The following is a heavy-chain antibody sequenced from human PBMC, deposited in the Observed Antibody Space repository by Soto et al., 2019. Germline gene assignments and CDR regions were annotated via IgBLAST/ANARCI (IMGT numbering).Heavy chain of an antibody. D-gene: IGHD2-15*01. V-gene: IGHV1-2*04. J-gene: IGHJ5*02. Sequence: QVQLVQSGAEVKKPGASVKVSCKASGYTFTGYYMHWVRQAPGQGLEWMGWINPNSGGTNYAQKFQGWVTMTRDTSIRTAYMELSRLRSDATAVYYCARDLFAGSDCGNWFDPWGQGTLVTVSS. CDR1: GYTFTGYY. CDR2: INPNSGGT. CDR3: ARDLFAGSDCGNWFDP.